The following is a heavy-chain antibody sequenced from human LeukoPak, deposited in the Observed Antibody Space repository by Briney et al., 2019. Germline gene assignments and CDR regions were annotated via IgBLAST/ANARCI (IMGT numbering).Heavy chain of an antibody. D-gene: IGHD5-12*01. V-gene: IGHV1-46*01. J-gene: IGHJ4*02. CDR2: INPSGGST. CDR1: GYTFTSYG. Sequence: ASVKVSCKASGYTFTSYGISWVRQAPGQGLEWMGIINPSGGSTSYAQKFQGRVTMTRDTSTSTVYMELSSLRSEDTAVYYCARAVATMLYYFDYWGQGTLVTVSS. CDR3: ARAVATMLYYFDY.